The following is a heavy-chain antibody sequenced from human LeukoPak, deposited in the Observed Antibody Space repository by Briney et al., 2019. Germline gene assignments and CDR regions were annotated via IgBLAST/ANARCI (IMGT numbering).Heavy chain of an antibody. CDR1: GYTFTGYY. J-gene: IGHJ5*02. CDR3: ARGITIFGVVSLSWFDP. Sequence: ASVKVSCKASGYTFTGYYMHWVRQAPGQGLEWMGWINPNSGGTNYAQEFQGRVTMTRDTSISTAYMELSRLRSDDTAVYYCARGITIFGVVSLSWFDPWGQGTLVTVSS. V-gene: IGHV1-2*02. CDR2: INPNSGGT. D-gene: IGHD3-3*01.